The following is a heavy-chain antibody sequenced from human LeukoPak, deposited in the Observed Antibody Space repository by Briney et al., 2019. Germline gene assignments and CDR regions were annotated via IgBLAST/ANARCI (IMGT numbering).Heavy chain of an antibody. D-gene: IGHD4-11*01. CDR1: GFTVSSNY. Sequence: GGSLRLSCAASGFTVSSNYMSWVRQAPGKGLEWVSIIYSGGTTYYADSVQGRFIISRDNSKNTLYLQMSSLRTEDTAVYYCARAPTVTTIFDSWGQGTLVTVSS. CDR2: IYSGGTT. CDR3: ARAPTVTTIFDS. V-gene: IGHV3-66*01. J-gene: IGHJ4*02.